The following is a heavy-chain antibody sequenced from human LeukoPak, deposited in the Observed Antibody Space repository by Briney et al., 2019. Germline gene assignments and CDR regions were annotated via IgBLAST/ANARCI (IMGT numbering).Heavy chain of an antibody. CDR1: GFTFSSYA. Sequence: TGGSLRLSCAASGFTFSSYAMSWVRQAPGKGLEWVSTISGSGGSTYYADSVKGRFTSSRDNSKNTLYLQMNSLRAEDTAVYYCAKSFVVVVAATLDYWGQGTLVTVSS. D-gene: IGHD2-15*01. CDR3: AKSFVVVVAATLDY. V-gene: IGHV3-23*01. CDR2: ISGSGGST. J-gene: IGHJ4*02.